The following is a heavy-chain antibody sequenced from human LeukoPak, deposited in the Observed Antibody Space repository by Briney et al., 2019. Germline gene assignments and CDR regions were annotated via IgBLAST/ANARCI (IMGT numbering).Heavy chain of an antibody. J-gene: IGHJ3*02. CDR2: IYTSGST. CDR3: ARGVAAAVYDAFDI. CDR1: SGSISSGSYY. D-gene: IGHD6-13*01. V-gene: IGHV4-61*02. Sequence: SETLSLTCTVSSGSISSGSYYWSWIRQPAGKGLEWIGRIYTSGSTNYNPSLKSRVTISVDTSKNQFSLKLSSVTAADTAVYYCARGVAAAVYDAFDIWGQGTMVTVSS.